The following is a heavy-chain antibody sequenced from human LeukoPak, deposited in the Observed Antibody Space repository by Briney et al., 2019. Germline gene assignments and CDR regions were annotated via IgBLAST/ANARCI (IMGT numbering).Heavy chain of an antibody. Sequence: PSETLSLTCTVFGGSISNYYWSWMRQPAGKGLEWIGRIHTTGGTNYNPSLKSRVTMSVDTSKNQFSLKLSSVTAADTAVYYCARRCTSSWCFDYWGQGTLVSVSS. CDR1: GGSISNYY. V-gene: IGHV4-4*07. CDR3: ARRCTSSWCFDY. J-gene: IGHJ4*02. D-gene: IGHD6-13*01. CDR2: IHTTGGT.